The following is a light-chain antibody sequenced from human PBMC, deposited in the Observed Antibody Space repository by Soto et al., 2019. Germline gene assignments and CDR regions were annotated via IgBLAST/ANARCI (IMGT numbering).Light chain of an antibody. V-gene: IGKV3-20*01. CDR3: QQSYSTPIT. J-gene: IGKJ5*01. CDR2: GAS. CDR1: QSVRNNY. Sequence: EIVLSQSPDALSSSPGERLTLSCRASQSVRNNYLAWYQLKPGQAPRLLIYGASNRATGIPDRFSGSGSGTDFTLTINSLQPEDFATYSCQQSYSTPITFGQGTRPEI.